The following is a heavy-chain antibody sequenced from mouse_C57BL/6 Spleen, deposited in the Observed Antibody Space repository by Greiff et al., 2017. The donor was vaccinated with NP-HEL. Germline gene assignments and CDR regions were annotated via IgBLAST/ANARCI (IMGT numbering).Heavy chain of an antibody. V-gene: IGHV7-3*01. CDR3: ARSPNWDGGYLDY. CDR1: GFTFTDYY. J-gene: IGHJ2*01. D-gene: IGHD4-1*01. Sequence: EVQRVESGGGLVQPGGSLSLSCAASGFTFTDYYMSWVRQPPGKALEWLGFIRNKANGYTTEYSASVKGRFTISRDNSQSILYLQMNALRAEDSATYYCARSPNWDGGYLDYWGQGTTLTVSS. CDR2: IRNKANGYTT.